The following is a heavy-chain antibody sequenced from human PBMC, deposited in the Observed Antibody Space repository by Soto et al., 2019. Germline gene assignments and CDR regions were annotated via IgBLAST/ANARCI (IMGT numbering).Heavy chain of an antibody. D-gene: IGHD3-10*01. J-gene: IGHJ6*03. CDR2: INDTGNI. Sequence: QVQLQQWGAGLLKPSETLSLTCAVYGGSFSGYQWTWIRQTPGKGLEWIGEINDTGNINYNPSLKSRVTIFIATPKKQISLTLTSVTAAATAVYYCARGLILWFGELSRRGGYYYYMDVWGKGTTVTVSS. V-gene: IGHV4-34*01. CDR1: GGSFSGYQ. CDR3: ARGLILWFGELSRRGGYYYYMDV.